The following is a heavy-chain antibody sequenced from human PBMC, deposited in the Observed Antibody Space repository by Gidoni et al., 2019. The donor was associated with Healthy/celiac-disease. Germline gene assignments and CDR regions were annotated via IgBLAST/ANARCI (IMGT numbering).Heavy chain of an antibody. CDR2: FDPEDGET. J-gene: IGHJ4*02. CDR1: GYTLTALS. CDR3: ATIPSYYYDSNFGPEGGY. V-gene: IGHV1-24*01. D-gene: IGHD3-22*01. Sequence: QVQLVQSGAEVKKPGASVKVSCTVSGYTLTALSMHWVRQAPGKGLEWMGGFDPEDGETIYAQKFQGRVTMTEDTSTDTAYMELSSLRSEDTAVYYCATIPSYYYDSNFGPEGGYWGQGTLVTVSS.